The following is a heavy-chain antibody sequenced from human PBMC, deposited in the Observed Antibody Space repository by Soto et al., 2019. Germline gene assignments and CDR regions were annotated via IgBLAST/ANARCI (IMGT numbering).Heavy chain of an antibody. CDR3: ARDPDGRSGLDHWFDP. CDR2: INPKSGGT. Sequence: ASVKVSCKASGYTFTGYYIHWVRQARGQGLEWMGWINPKSGGTNYAQKFQGRVTTTRDTSISTAYMELSSLISDDTAVYYCARDPDGRSGLDHWFDPWDQGSLVTVFS. CDR1: GYTFTGYY. V-gene: IGHV1-2*02. J-gene: IGHJ5*02. D-gene: IGHD6-19*01.